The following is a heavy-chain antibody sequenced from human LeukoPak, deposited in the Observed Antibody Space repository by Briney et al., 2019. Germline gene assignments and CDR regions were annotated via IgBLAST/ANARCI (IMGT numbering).Heavy chain of an antibody. CDR3: AGSPAAAAGTRYY. Sequence: PSETLSLTCTVSGGSFSNYYWTWIRQSPGRGLEWIGYIFYSGDTNYNPSLKSRVTISVDTSKNQFSLKLSSVTAADTAVYYCAGSPAAAAGTRYYWGQGTLVTVSS. CDR2: IFYSGDT. J-gene: IGHJ4*02. CDR1: GGSFSNYY. V-gene: IGHV4-59*01. D-gene: IGHD6-13*01.